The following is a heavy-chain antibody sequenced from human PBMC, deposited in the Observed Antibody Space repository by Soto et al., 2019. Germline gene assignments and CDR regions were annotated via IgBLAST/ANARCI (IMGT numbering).Heavy chain of an antibody. D-gene: IGHD3-10*01. Sequence: ASVKVACKASGYTFTNYYMHWVRQAPGQGLEWMVCMNPRSGGTKYAQAFQDRVTMTRDASITTAYMELTSLRHGDTAVYFCARCDDSTYYSLDLWGPGTLVTVSS. CDR3: ARCDDSTYYSLDL. V-gene: IGHV1-2*02. CDR2: MNPRSGGT. J-gene: IGHJ4*02. CDR1: GYTFTNYY.